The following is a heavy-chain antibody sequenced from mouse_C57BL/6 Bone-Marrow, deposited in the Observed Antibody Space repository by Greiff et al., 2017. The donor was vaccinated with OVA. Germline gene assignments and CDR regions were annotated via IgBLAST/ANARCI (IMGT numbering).Heavy chain of an antibody. Sequence: QVQLQQPGAELVRPGTSVKVSCKASGYAFTNYLIEWVKQRPGQGLEWIGVINPGSGGTNYNEKFKGKATLTVDKSSSTAYMQLSSLTSEDSAVYFCAGRATVGATGAVDYWGKGTSVTVSS. J-gene: IGHJ4*01. CDR3: AGRATVGATGAVDY. CDR2: INPGSGGT. D-gene: IGHD1-1*01. V-gene: IGHV1-54*01. CDR1: GYAFTNYL.